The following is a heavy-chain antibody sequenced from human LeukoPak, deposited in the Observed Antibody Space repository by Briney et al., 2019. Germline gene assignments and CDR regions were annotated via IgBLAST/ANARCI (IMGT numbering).Heavy chain of an antibody. J-gene: IGHJ4*02. Sequence: KSGGSLRLSCAASGFTFSRYSMNWVRQAPGKGLEWVSSMSSSSGLIYYGDSVKGRFTDSRDNAKRSLYLQMNSLRADDTAVYYCAREFDGSASGAGYWGQGTLVTVSS. CDR1: GFTFSRYS. D-gene: IGHD1-26*01. CDR2: MSSSSGLI. CDR3: AREFDGSASGAGY. V-gene: IGHV3-21*01.